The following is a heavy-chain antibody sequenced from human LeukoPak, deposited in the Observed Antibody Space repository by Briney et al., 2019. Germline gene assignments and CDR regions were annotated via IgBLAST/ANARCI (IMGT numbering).Heavy chain of an antibody. D-gene: IGHD1-26*01. V-gene: IGHV3-21*01. CDR1: GFTFSSYE. Sequence: SGGSLRLSCAASGFTFSSYEMNWVRQAPGKGLERVSSISTSSIYIYYADSVKGRFTISRDNAKNSLYLQMNSLRAEDTAVYYCARDPYSGSYGNYYYYFMDVWGKGTTVTISS. CDR2: ISTSSIYI. CDR3: ARDPYSGSYGNYYYYFMDV. J-gene: IGHJ6*03.